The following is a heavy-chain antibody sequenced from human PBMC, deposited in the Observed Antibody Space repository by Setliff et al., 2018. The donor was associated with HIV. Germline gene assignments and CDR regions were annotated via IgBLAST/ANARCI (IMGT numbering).Heavy chain of an antibody. CDR3: ARGRVTLNGVAAGHHYMDV. CDR1: GGFIGTYY. V-gene: IGHV4-59*13. J-gene: IGHJ6*03. CDR2: VYYTGST. D-gene: IGHD3-3*01. Sequence: PSETLSLTCTVSGGFIGTYYWSWIRQSPGKGLGWIGSVYYTGSTNYNPSLESRVTMSVDTSKNQFSLRLMSLTAADTAIYYCARGRVTLNGVAAGHHYMDVWGKGNTVTVSS.